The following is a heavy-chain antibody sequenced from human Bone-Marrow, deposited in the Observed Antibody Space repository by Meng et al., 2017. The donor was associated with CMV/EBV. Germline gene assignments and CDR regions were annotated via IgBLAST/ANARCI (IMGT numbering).Heavy chain of an antibody. CDR2: ISAYNGNT. J-gene: IGHJ4*02. V-gene: IGHV1-18*01. CDR1: GYTFTSYG. Sequence: ASVKVSCKASGYTFTSYGISWVRQAPGQGLEWMGWISAYNGNTNYAQKLQGRVTMTTDTSTSTAYMELRSLRSDDTAVYYCARWPKLGGIVGATGGVDYWGQGNRVTGAS. CDR3: ARWPKLGGIVGATGGVDY. D-gene: IGHD1-26*01.